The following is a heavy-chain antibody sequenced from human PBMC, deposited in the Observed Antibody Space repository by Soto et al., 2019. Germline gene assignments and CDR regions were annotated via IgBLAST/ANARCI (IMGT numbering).Heavy chain of an antibody. CDR3: ASGGGS. CDR1: GFTFSGSA. CDR2: IRSKANSYAT. D-gene: IGHD3-16*01. V-gene: IGHV3-73*01. J-gene: IGHJ4*02. Sequence: RLSCVASGFTFSGSAMHWVRQASGKGLEWVGRIRSKANSYATAYAASVKGRFTISRDDSKNTAYLEMNSLKTEDTAVYYCASGGGSWGKGTLVTAPQ.